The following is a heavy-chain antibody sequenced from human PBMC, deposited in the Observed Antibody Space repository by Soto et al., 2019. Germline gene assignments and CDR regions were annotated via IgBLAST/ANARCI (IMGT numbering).Heavy chain of an antibody. CDR1: GGSISSYY. Sequence: SETLSLTYTVSGGSISSYYWSWIRQPPGKGLEWIGYIYYSGSTNYNPSLKSRVTISVDTSKNQFSLKLSSVTAADTAVYYCARTKNSVGAFDIWGQGTMVTVSS. CDR2: IYYSGST. CDR3: ARTKNSVGAFDI. D-gene: IGHD1-26*01. J-gene: IGHJ3*02. V-gene: IGHV4-59*08.